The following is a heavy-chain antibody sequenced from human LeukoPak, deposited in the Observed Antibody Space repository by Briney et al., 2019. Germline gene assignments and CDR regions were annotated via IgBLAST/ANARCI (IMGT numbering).Heavy chain of an antibody. CDR1: GFTSSSNA. V-gene: IGHV3-30*04. D-gene: IGHD1-20*01. Sequence: GGSLRLSCEASGFTSSSNAMDWVRQAPGKGLEWVAVISYDGSKKYYADSVKGRFTISRDNSKNTLYLQMNSLRTEDTAVYYCARSSRYDWNGPVDYWGQGTLVTVSS. CDR2: ISYDGSKK. J-gene: IGHJ4*02. CDR3: ARSSRYDWNGPVDY.